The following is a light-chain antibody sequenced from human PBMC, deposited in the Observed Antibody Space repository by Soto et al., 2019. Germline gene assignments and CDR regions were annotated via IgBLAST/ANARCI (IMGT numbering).Light chain of an antibody. Sequence: EIVMTQSPATLSVSPGERATLSCRASQSVGNILAWYQQKPGQAPWLLIYAASTRATGIPARFSGSGSGTEFTLTISSLQSEDFAVYYCQQYNNWPPWTFGQGTKVEIK. CDR2: AAS. J-gene: IGKJ1*01. V-gene: IGKV3-15*01. CDR3: QQYNNWPPWT. CDR1: QSVGNI.